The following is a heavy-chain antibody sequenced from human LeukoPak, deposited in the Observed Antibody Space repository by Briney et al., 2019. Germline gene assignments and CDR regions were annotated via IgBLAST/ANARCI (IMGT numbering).Heavy chain of an antibody. CDR1: GFTFSSYE. CDR3: ASQGLVRAFDY. CDR2: ISTGRSTI. V-gene: IGHV3-48*03. J-gene: IGHJ4*02. D-gene: IGHD3-10*01. Sequence: GGSLRLSCAVSGFTFSSYEMNWVRQAPGKGLEWVSYISTGRSTIYYADSVKGRFTISRDNAKKSLYLQMNSLRAEDTAVYYCASQGLVRAFDYWGQGTLVTVPS.